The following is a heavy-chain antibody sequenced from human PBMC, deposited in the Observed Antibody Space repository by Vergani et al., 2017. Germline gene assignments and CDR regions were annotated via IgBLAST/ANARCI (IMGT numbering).Heavy chain of an antibody. D-gene: IGHD3-16*02. CDR1: GFKFSEHY. J-gene: IGHJ6*02. Sequence: LEESGGGSDKPGGPLRLPCAPSGFKFSEHYMSWIRQAPGKGLEWVSHISPGASTVSYTDSVTGRFTVSRDNDNNSLTLHMTTRRVEDTAVYYCAKKPVISTARHYSALDVWGQGTSVTFSS. CDR3: AKKPVISTARHYSALDV. CDR2: ISPGASTV. V-gene: IGHV3-11*04.